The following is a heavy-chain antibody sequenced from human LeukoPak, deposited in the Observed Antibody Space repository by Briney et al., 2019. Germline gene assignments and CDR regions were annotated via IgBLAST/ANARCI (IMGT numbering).Heavy chain of an antibody. CDR1: GFTFSSYG. CDR3: ANERGYSYGSFDY. J-gene: IGHJ4*02. D-gene: IGHD5-18*01. V-gene: IGHV3-30*18. CDR2: ISYDGSNK. Sequence: PGRSLRLSCAASGFTFSSYGMHWVRQAPGKGLEWVAVISYDGSNKYYADSVKGRFTISRDNSKNTLYLQMNSLRAEDTAVYYCANERGYSYGSFDYWGQGTLVTVSS.